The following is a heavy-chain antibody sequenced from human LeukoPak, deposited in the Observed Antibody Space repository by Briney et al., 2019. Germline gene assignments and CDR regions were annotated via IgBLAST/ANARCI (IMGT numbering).Heavy chain of an antibody. CDR2: INSDGSST. J-gene: IGHJ6*02. CDR3: ARESRGELVRGVIMGGGAQYGMDV. CDR1: GFTFSSYW. D-gene: IGHD3-10*01. V-gene: IGHV3-74*01. Sequence: PGGSLRLSCAASGFTFSSYWMHWVRQAPGKGLVWVSRINSDGSSTSYADSVKGRFTISRDNAKNTLYLQMNSLRAEDTAVYYCARESRGELVRGVIMGGGAQYGMDVWGQGTTVTVSS.